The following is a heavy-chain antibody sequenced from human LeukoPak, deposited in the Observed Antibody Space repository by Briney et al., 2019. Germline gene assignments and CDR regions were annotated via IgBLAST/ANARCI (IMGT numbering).Heavy chain of an antibody. CDR3: ARRTGPSLWEY. J-gene: IGHJ4*02. CDR2: IYSSGST. CDR1: GASMSSFY. V-gene: IGHV4-59*01. D-gene: IGHD3/OR15-3a*01. Sequence: SETLSLTCTVSGASMSSFYWSWIRQSPGKGLEWIGYIYSSGSTNYNPSLKSRVTISVDTSKSQFSLELSSVTAADTAVYYCARRTGPSLWEYWGQGTLVTVSS.